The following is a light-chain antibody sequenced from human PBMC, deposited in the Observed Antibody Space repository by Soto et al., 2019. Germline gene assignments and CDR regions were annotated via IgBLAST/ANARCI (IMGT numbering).Light chain of an antibody. Sequence: DIQMTQSPSTLSGSVGDTVTITCRASQTISSWLAWYQQKPWKAPKRLLSKASTLNSGVPSRFSGSGSGPEFTLNISSLQPDDFETYYCQHYNSYAEAFGQGAQVDLK. V-gene: IGKV1-5*03. CDR2: KAS. CDR3: QHYNSYAEA. J-gene: IGKJ1*01. CDR1: QTISSW.